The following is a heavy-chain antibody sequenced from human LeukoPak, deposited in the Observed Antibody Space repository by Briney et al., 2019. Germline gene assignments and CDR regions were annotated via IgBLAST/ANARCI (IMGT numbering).Heavy chain of an antibody. Sequence: ASVKVSCKASGYTFTSYGISWVRQAPGQGLEWMGWISAYNGNTNYAQKLQGRVTMTTDTSTSTAYMELRSLRSDDTAVYYCARVVHGSGSQPFDYWGQGTLVTVSS. CDR1: GYTFTSYG. V-gene: IGHV1-18*01. CDR3: ARVVHGSGSQPFDY. D-gene: IGHD3-10*01. CDR2: ISAYNGNT. J-gene: IGHJ4*02.